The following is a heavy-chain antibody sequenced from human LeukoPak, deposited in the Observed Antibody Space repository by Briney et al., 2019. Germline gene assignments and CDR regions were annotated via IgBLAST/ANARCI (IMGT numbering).Heavy chain of an antibody. J-gene: IGHJ4*02. CDR3: ARDGEYSSSLVYY. V-gene: IGHV1-18*01. Sequence: ASLKVSCKASGYTFTSYGISWVRQAPGQGLEWMGWISAYNGNTNYAQKLQGRVTMTTDTSTSTAYKELRSLRSDDTAVYCCARDGEYSSSLVYYWGQGTLVTVSS. CDR1: GYTFTSYG. CDR2: ISAYNGNT. D-gene: IGHD6-13*01.